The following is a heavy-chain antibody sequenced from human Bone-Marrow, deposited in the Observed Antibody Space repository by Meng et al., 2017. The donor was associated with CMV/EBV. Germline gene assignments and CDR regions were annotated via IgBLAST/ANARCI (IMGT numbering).Heavy chain of an antibody. J-gene: IGHJ4*02. D-gene: IGHD1-26*01. Sequence: ASVKVSCKASGGTFSSYAISWVRQAPGQGLEWMGIINPSGGSTSYAQKFQGRVTMTRDTSTSTVYMELSSLRSEDTAVYYCARDTSLFDYWGQGTLVTASS. CDR1: GGTFSSYA. V-gene: IGHV1-46*01. CDR2: INPSGGST. CDR3: ARDTSLFDY.